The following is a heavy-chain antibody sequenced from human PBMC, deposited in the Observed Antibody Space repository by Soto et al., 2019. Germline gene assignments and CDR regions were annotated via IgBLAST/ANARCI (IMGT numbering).Heavy chain of an antibody. CDR3: ATRTRYGSTDYYYYGMDV. Sequence: SETLSLTCTVSVGSISSSSYYWGWIRQPPGKGLEWIGSIYYSGSTYYNPSLKSRVTISVDTSKNQFSLKLSSVTAADTAVYYCATRTRYGSTDYYYYGMDVWGQGTTVTVSS. CDR1: VGSISSSSYY. D-gene: IGHD3-10*01. V-gene: IGHV4-39*01. J-gene: IGHJ6*02. CDR2: IYYSGST.